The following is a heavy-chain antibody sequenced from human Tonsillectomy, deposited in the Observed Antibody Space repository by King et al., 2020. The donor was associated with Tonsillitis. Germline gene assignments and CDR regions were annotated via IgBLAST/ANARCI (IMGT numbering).Heavy chain of an antibody. CDR1: GFTFDDYA. V-gene: IGHV3-9*01. J-gene: IGHJ6*02. D-gene: IGHD6-19*01. CDR2: ISWNSGTI. Sequence: VQLVESGGGLVQPGRSLRLSCAASGFTFDDYAMHWVRQAPGKGLEWVSGISWNSGTIGYADSVKGRFTISRDNAKNSLYLQMYSLRAEDTALYYCAKEGWGYYYYGMDVWGQGTTVTVSS. CDR3: AKEGWGYYYYGMDV.